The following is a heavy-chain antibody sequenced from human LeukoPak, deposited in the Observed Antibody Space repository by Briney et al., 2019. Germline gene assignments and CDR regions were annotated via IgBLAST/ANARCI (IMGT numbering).Heavy chain of an antibody. CDR3: ARHFEWRPQWLAWFDP. CDR1: GGSIRSSYYY. Sequence: SETLSLTCTVSGGSIRSSYYYWGWIRQPPGTGLEWIGSIYDSGSTYYNPSLKSRVTISVDTSKNQFSLKLSSVTAADTAVYYCARHFEWRPQWLAWFDPWGQGTLVTVSS. V-gene: IGHV4-39*01. J-gene: IGHJ5*02. D-gene: IGHD6-19*01. CDR2: IYDSGST.